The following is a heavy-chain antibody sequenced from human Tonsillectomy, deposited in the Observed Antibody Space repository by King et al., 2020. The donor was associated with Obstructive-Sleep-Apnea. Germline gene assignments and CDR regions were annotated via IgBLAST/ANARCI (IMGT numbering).Heavy chain of an antibody. J-gene: IGHJ2*01. Sequence: HVQLQESGPGLVKPSQTLSLTCTVSGGSISSGGYYWSWVRQHPGKGLEWIGYIYYSGSTYYNPSLKSRVTISVDTSKNQFSLKLSSVTAADTAVYYCASLGCGGDCYSSKDWYFDLWGRGTLVTVSS. V-gene: IGHV4-31*03. D-gene: IGHD2-21*02. CDR3: ASLGCGGDCYSSKDWYFDL. CDR1: GGSISSGGYY. CDR2: IYYSGST.